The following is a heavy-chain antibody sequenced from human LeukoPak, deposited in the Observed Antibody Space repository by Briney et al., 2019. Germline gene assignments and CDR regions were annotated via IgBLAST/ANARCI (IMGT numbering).Heavy chain of an antibody. Sequence: SETLSLTCTVSGGSISSYYWSWIRQPPGKGLEWIGYIYTSGGTNYDPSLKSRVTISVDTSKNQFSLKLSSVTAADTAVYYCARWALGIAAAGTPDYYYYMDVWGKGTTVTVSS. V-gene: IGHV4-4*09. D-gene: IGHD6-13*01. CDR2: IYTSGGT. CDR1: GGSISSYY. CDR3: ARWALGIAAAGTPDYYYYMDV. J-gene: IGHJ6*03.